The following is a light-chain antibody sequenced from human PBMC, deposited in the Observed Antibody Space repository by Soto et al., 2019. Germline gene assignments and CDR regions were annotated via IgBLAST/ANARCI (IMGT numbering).Light chain of an antibody. V-gene: IGKV3-15*01. CDR1: QSVSSQ. J-gene: IGKJ5*01. CDR2: GSS. Sequence: RLMTQSPATLSVSAGERATLSCRASQSVSSQLAWYQQKPGQAPRLLIYGSSTSATGVPARFSGSGSGADFTLTISNLQYEDFAAYYCQQYTNWPPTTFGQGTRLEIK. CDR3: QQYTNWPPTT.